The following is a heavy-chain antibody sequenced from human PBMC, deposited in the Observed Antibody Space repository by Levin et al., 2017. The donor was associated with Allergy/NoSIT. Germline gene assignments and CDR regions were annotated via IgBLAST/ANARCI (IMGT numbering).Heavy chain of an antibody. CDR1: GFTFSIYT. CDR2: ISTNSAFI. CDR3: ARGPEI. J-gene: IGHJ4*02. Sequence: GESLKISCAASGFTFSIYTMNWVRQAPGKGLEWISFISTNSAFIFYADSVRGRFTISRDNAKRSLFLQIDSLGDDDAAVYYCARGPEIWGQGTPVTVSS. V-gene: IGHV3-21*01.